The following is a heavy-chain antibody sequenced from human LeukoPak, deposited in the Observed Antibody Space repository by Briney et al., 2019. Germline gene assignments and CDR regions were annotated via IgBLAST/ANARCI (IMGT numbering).Heavy chain of an antibody. CDR1: GFTFSSYW. J-gene: IGHJ4*02. V-gene: IGHV3-7*04. CDR3: AREIVRGVIVYFDY. D-gene: IGHD3-10*01. Sequence: GGSLRLSCAASGFTFSSYWMTWVRQAPGKGLEWVANIKQDGSEKYYVDSVKGRFTTSRDNAKNSLYLQMNSLRAEDTAVYYCAREIVRGVIVYFDYWGQGTLVTVSS. CDR2: IKQDGSEK.